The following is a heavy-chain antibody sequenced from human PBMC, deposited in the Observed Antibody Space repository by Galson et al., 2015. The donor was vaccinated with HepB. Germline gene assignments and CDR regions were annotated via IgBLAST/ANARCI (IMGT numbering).Heavy chain of an antibody. CDR2: INPSGGST. CDR3: ARDMGRGSSWTSGFDY. V-gene: IGHV1-46*03. Sequence: SVKVSCKASGYIFTTYFMHWVRQAPGQGLEWMGIINPSGGSTSYAQKFQGRVSMTRDTSTRTVYIEVSSLRSEDTAVYYCARDMGRGSSWTSGFDYWGQGSLVTVSS. J-gene: IGHJ4*02. CDR1: GYIFTTYF. D-gene: IGHD6-13*01.